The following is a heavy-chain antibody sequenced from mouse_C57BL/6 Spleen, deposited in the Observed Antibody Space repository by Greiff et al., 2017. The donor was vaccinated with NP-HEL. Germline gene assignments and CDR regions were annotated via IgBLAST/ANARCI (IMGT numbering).Heavy chain of an antibody. Sequence: EVKLQESGPGLVKPSQSLSLTCSVTGYSITSGYYWNWIRQFPGNKLEWMGYISYDGSNNYNPSLKNRISITRDTSKNQFFLKLNSVTTEDTATYYCAREGYYYGSSYRYFDVWGTGTTVTVSS. CDR2: ISYDGSN. CDR1: GYSITSGYY. CDR3: AREGYYYGSSYRYFDV. J-gene: IGHJ1*03. D-gene: IGHD1-1*01. V-gene: IGHV3-6*01.